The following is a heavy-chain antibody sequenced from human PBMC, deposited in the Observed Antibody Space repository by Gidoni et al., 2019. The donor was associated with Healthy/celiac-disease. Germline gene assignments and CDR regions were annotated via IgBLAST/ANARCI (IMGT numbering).Heavy chain of an antibody. CDR3: ARVEMAYNSYYGMDV. V-gene: IGHV1-18*01. D-gene: IGHD1-1*01. Sequence: QVQLVQSGAEVKKPGASVKVSCKASGYTFTSYGLSWVRPAPGQGLEWMGWISAYNGNTNDAQKLQGRVTMTTDTSTSTAYMELRSLRSDDTAVYYCARVEMAYNSYYGMDVWGQGTTVTVSS. J-gene: IGHJ6*02. CDR2: ISAYNGNT. CDR1: GYTFTSYG.